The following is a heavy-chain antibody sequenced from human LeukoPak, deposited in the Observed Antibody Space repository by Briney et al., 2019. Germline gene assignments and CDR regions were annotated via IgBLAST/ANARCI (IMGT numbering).Heavy chain of an antibody. Sequence: GESLQISCKGSGSRFTSYWIGWVRQLPGKGLEWMGIIYPGDSDTRYSPSFQGQVTISADKSISTAYLQWSSLKASDTAMYYCARQDRYGVVYWGQGTLVTVSS. J-gene: IGHJ4*02. CDR2: IYPGDSDT. CDR3: ARQDRYGVVY. CDR1: GSRFTSYW. V-gene: IGHV5-51*01. D-gene: IGHD4-17*01.